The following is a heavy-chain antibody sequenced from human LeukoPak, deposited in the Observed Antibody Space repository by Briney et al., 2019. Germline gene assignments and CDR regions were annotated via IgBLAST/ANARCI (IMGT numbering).Heavy chain of an antibody. CDR1: RFTFSSYA. J-gene: IGHJ6*02. Sequence: GGSLRLSCAASRFTFSSYAMDWVRQAPGKGLEWVAVKSYDGSNKYYADSVKGRFTISRDNSKNTLYLQMNSLRAEDTAVYYCARDLRFEIVVVVAATQGYGIDVWGPGTTVTVSS. D-gene: IGHD2-15*01. V-gene: IGHV3-30-3*01. CDR3: ARDLRFEIVVVVAATQGYGIDV. CDR2: KSYDGSNK.